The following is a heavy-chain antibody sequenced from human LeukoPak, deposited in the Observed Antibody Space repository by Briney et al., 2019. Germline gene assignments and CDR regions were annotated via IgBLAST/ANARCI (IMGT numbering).Heavy chain of an antibody. CDR1: GFTFSSYT. V-gene: IGHV3-21*06. J-gene: IGHJ3*02. Sequence: KPGGSLRLSCAASGFTFSSYTMNWVRQAPGKGLEWVSSISSSSSYIYYADSVKGRFTISRDNAKNSLYLQMNSLRSQHTAVYYCARDTYDILTGYYKWAFDIWGQGTMVTVSS. D-gene: IGHD3-9*01. CDR3: ARDTYDILTGYYKWAFDI. CDR2: ISSSSSYI.